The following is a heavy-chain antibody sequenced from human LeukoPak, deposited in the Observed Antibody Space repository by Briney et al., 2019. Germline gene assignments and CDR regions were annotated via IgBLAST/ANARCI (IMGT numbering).Heavy chain of an antibody. CDR2: IIPIFGTA. CDR3: ARSGVVVVPAALLDFDY. CDR1: GGTFSSYA. Sequence: SVKVSCKASGGTFSSYAISWVRQAPGQGLEWMGGIIPIFGTANYAQKFQGRVTITADESTSTDYMELSSLRSEDTAVYYCARSGVVVVPAALLDFDYWGQGTLVTVSS. J-gene: IGHJ4*02. D-gene: IGHD2-2*01. V-gene: IGHV1-69*01.